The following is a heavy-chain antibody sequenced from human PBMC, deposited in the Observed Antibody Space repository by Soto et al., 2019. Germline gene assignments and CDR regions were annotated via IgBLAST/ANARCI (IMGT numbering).Heavy chain of an antibody. CDR3: ARRQTYGWRYFDY. V-gene: IGHV4-39*01. CDR1: GGSISSSSSY. D-gene: IGHD4-17*01. Sequence: QLQLQESGPGLVKPSETLSLTCTVSGGSISSSSSYWGWIRQSPGKGLEWIGSIYFNGSTSYYPSLKSRVTISLDTSKNQFSLKLSSMTATDTAEYYCARRQTYGWRYFDYWGRGTLVTVSS. J-gene: IGHJ4*02. CDR2: IYFNGST.